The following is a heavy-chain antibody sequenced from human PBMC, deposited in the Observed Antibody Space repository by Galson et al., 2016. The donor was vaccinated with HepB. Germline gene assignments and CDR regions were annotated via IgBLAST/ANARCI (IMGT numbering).Heavy chain of an antibody. D-gene: IGHD1-26*01. Sequence: SLRLSCAASGFTFSDYYMSWIRQAPGKGLEWVSYISPTSNDINFADSVVGRFSISRVNAKNSLYLQMNTLGAEDTAVYYCASPSGRFSVHTFDLWGQGTMVTVSS. CDR2: ISPTSNDI. CDR3: ASPSGRFSVHTFDL. J-gene: IGHJ3*01. V-gene: IGHV3-11*06. CDR1: GFTFSDYY.